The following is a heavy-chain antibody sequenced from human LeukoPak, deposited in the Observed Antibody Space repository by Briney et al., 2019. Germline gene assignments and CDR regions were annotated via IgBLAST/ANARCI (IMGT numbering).Heavy chain of an antibody. Sequence: SETLSLTCAVYGGSFSGYYWSWIRQPPGKGLEWIGEFNHSGSKSRVTISIDTSKNQFSLKLSSVTAADTAVYYCARLRGATVAHNWFDPWGQGTLVTVSS. CDR1: GGSFSGYY. V-gene: IGHV4-34*01. J-gene: IGHJ5*02. CDR2: FNHSGS. CDR3: ARLRGATVAHNWFDP. D-gene: IGHD6-19*01.